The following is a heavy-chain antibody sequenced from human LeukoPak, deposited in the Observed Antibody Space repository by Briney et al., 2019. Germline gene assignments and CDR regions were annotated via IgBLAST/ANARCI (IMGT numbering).Heavy chain of an antibody. CDR2: IAYDGSNK. V-gene: IGHV3-30*04. J-gene: IGHJ2*01. Sequence: GGSLRLSCAASGFTFSSYAMQWGRQAPGKGLGWVAVIAYDGSNKYYADSVKGRFTISRDNSKNTLYLKMNSLRAEDTAVYYCARDRSSGWRLYWYFDLWGRGTLVTVSS. CDR1: GFTFSSYA. D-gene: IGHD6-19*01. CDR3: ARDRSSGWRLYWYFDL.